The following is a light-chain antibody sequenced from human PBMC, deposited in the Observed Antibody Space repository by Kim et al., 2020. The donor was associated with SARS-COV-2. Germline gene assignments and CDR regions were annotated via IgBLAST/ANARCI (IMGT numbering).Light chain of an antibody. J-gene: IGKJ2*01. CDR2: GAS. Sequence: STEKRSTGFCRASQTVSNNLGWYQHKPGQSPRLLIYGASTRATVVPARFSGSGSWTDFTLTVISLQSEDFTVYYCHQYNDWPPGDTFGQGTKLEI. CDR1: QTVSNN. V-gene: IGKV3-15*01. CDR3: HQYNDWPPGDT.